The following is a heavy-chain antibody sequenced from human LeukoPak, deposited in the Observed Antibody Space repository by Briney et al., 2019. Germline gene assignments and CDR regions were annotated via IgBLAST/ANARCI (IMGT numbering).Heavy chain of an antibody. CDR1: GGTFSSYA. D-gene: IGHD5-12*01. V-gene: IGHV1-69*06. CDR2: IIPIFGTA. Sequence: GASVKVSCKASGGTFSSYAISWVRQAPGQGPEWMGGIIPIFGTANYAQKFQGRVTITADKSTSTAYMELSSLRSEDTAAYYCARGYSGYDTRYWGQGTLVTVSS. CDR3: ARGYSGYDTRY. J-gene: IGHJ4*02.